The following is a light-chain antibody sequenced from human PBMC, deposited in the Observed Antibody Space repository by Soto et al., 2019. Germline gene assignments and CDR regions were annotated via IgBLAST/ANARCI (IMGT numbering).Light chain of an antibody. CDR1: QSISSW. V-gene: IGKV1-5*01. Sequence: DIQMTQSPSTLSASVGDRVTITCRASQSISSWLAWYQQKPGKVPKLLIYDASSLQSRVPSRFSGSGSGTEFTITISSLQPDDIATYFCQQYNTYPLTFGGGTKVEI. CDR3: QQYNTYPLT. CDR2: DAS. J-gene: IGKJ4*01.